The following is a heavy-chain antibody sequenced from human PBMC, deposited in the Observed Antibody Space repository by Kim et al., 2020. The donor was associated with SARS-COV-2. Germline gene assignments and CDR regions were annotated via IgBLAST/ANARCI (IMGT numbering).Heavy chain of an antibody. Sequence: GGSLRLSCAASGFTFSSYSMNWVRQAPGKGLEWISYIGTISITIYYADSVKGRFTISRDNAKNSLHLQMSSLRDDDTAVYYCARRYYFGSGSSYPDHYYYGMDVWGQGTTVTVSS. D-gene: IGHD3-10*01. V-gene: IGHV3-48*02. J-gene: IGHJ6*02. CDR3: ARRYYFGSGSSYPDHYYYGMDV. CDR1: GFTFSSYS. CDR2: IGTISITI.